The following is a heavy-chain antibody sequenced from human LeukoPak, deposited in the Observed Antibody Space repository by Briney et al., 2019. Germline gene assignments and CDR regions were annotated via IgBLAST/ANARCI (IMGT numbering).Heavy chain of an antibody. CDR3: ARQDNPEGGRLDY. V-gene: IGHV5-51*01. CDR2: IYPGDSDT. D-gene: IGHD1-14*01. J-gene: IGHJ4*02. CDR1: GYSFPSYW. Sequence: GESLKISCKTSGYSFPSYWIGWVRQMPGKGLEWMGIIYPGDSDTRYSPSFQGQVTISADKSISTAYLQWSSLKASDTAMYYCARQDNPEGGRLDYWGQGTLVTVSS.